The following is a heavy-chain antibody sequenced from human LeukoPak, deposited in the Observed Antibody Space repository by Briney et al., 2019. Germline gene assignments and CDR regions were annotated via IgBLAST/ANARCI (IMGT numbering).Heavy chain of an antibody. CDR3: AREPRSNYYYGMDV. CDR1: GGSFSGYY. Sequence: PSETLSLTCAVYGGSFSGYYWSWIRQPPGKGLEWIGEINHSGSTNYNPSLKSRVTISVDTSKNQFSLKLSSVTAADTAVYYCAREPRSNYYYGMDVWGQGTTVTVSS. V-gene: IGHV4-34*01. D-gene: IGHD3-10*01. CDR2: INHSGST. J-gene: IGHJ6*02.